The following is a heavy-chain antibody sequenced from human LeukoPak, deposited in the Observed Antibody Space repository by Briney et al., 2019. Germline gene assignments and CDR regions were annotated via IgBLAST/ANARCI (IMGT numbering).Heavy chain of an antibody. V-gene: IGHV3-23*01. Sequence: GGSLRLSCAASGFTFSSYAMSWVRQAPGKGLEWVSTISGSGGSTYYADAVKGRFTISRDNSKNTLYLQMNSLRAEDTAVYYCARLIVATIKDYFDYWGQGTLVTVSS. J-gene: IGHJ4*02. CDR2: ISGSGGST. CDR1: GFTFSSYA. D-gene: IGHD5-12*01. CDR3: ARLIVATIKDYFDY.